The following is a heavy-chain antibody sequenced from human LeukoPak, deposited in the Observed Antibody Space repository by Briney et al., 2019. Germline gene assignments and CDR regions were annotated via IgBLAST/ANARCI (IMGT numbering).Heavy chain of an antibody. CDR3: ARSHGLY. J-gene: IGHJ4*02. V-gene: IGHV4-59*01. CDR2: IHYTGTT. D-gene: IGHD3/OR15-3a*01. CDR1: GDSINNYY. Sequence: SETLSLTCTVSGDSINNYYWTWIRQPPGKGLEWIGYIHYTGTTSYNPSLEGRVTISLDTSKNKFSLQVNSITDADTAVYYCARSHGLYWGQGTLVTVSS.